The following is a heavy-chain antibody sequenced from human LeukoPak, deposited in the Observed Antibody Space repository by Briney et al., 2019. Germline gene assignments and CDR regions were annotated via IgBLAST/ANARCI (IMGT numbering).Heavy chain of an antibody. CDR2: ISAYNGNT. D-gene: IGHD3-22*01. V-gene: IGHV1-18*01. CDR3: AREGYYDSSGYYYYGY. CDR1: GYTFTNYG. Sequence: ASVKDSCKASGYTFTNYGISWVRQAPGQGLEWMGWISAYNGNTNYAQKFQGRVSMATDTSTSTAYMELRSLRSDDTAVYYCAREGYYDSSGYYYYGYWGQGTLVTVSS. J-gene: IGHJ4*02.